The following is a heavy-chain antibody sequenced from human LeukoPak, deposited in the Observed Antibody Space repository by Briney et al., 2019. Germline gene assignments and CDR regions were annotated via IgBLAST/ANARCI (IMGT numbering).Heavy chain of an antibody. CDR3: ARDGYYDILTGTDY. V-gene: IGHV1-18*01. J-gene: IGHJ4*02. Sequence: ASVKVSCKTSGYFFPSYGISWVRQAPGQGLEWIGWITPSNGNTHYAQNFQGRVTVTTDTSTSTVYMELGSLRSDDTAVYYCARDGYYDILTGTDYWGQGTLVTVSS. D-gene: IGHD3-9*01. CDR1: GYFFPSYG. CDR2: ITPSNGNT.